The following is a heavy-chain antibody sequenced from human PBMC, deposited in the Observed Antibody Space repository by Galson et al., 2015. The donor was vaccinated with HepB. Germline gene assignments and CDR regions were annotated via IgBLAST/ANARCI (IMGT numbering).Heavy chain of an antibody. CDR3: ARGNQWLVSRVDSYYYGMDV. J-gene: IGHJ6*02. Sequence: CAISGDSVSSTSASWNWIRQSPSRGLEWLGRTYYRSKWYYDYSVSVKSRITINSDTSKNQFSLQLSSVTPEDTAVYPCARGNQWLVSRVDSYYYGMDVWGQGTTVTVSS. V-gene: IGHV6-1*01. D-gene: IGHD6-19*01. CDR1: GDSVSSTSAS. CDR2: TYYRSKWYY.